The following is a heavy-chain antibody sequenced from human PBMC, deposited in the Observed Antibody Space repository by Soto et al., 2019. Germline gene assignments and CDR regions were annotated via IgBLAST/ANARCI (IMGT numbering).Heavy chain of an antibody. CDR3: ARDAPLVVTIFGVVEYYGMDV. CDR1: GGSISSGDYY. Sequence: QVQLQESGPGLVKPSQTLSLTCTVSGGSISSGDYYWSWIRQPPGKGLEWMGYIYYSGSTYYNPSLKSRVTISVDTSKNQFSLKLSSVTAADTAVYYCARDAPLVVTIFGVVEYYGMDVWGQGTTVTVSS. CDR2: IYYSGST. D-gene: IGHD3-3*01. J-gene: IGHJ6*02. V-gene: IGHV4-30-4*01.